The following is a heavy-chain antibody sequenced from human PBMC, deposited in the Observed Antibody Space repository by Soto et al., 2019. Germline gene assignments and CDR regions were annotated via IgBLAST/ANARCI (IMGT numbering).Heavy chain of an antibody. J-gene: IGHJ6*02. CDR1: GFSLSTSGMR. Sequence: SGPTLVNPTQTLTLTCTFSGFSLSTSGMRVSWIRQPPGKALEWLARIDWDDDKFYSTSLKTRLTISKDTSKNQVVLTMTNMDPVDTATYYCARDLIAAAGTTPYYYYGMDVWGQGTTVTDS. CDR2: IDWDDDK. CDR3: ARDLIAAAGTTPYYYYGMDV. V-gene: IGHV2-70*04. D-gene: IGHD6-13*01.